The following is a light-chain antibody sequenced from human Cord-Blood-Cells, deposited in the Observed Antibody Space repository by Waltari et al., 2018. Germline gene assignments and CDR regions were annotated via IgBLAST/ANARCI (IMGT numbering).Light chain of an antibody. CDR2: GAS. J-gene: IGKJ1*01. Sequence: EIVLTQSPGTLSLSPGERATLSCRASQSVSSSYLDWYQQEPGQAPRLLIYGASSRATGIPDRFSGSGSGTDFTLTISRLEPEDFAVYYCQQYGSSPWTFGQGTKVEIK. CDR1: QSVSSSY. V-gene: IGKV3-20*01. CDR3: QQYGSSPWT.